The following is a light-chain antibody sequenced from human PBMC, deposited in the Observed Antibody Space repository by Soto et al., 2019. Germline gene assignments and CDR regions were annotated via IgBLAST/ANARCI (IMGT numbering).Light chain of an antibody. CDR3: QQYGSSIRT. V-gene: IGKV3-20*01. CDR2: GAS. CDR1: QSASSNY. J-gene: IGKJ1*01. Sequence: EIVLTQSPGTLSLSPGERATLSCRASQSASSNYLAWYQQKPGQAPRLLIFGASSRATGIPDRFSGRGSGTDFTFAISRLEPEDFAVYYCQQYGSSIRTFGQGTKVDIK.